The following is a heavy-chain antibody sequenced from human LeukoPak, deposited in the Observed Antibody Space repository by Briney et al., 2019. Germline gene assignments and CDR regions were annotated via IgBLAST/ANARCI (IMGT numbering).Heavy chain of an antibody. CDR1: GFTFSSYG. V-gene: IGHV3-23*01. Sequence: PGGTLRLSCAASGFTFSSYGMSWVRQAPGKGLEWVSSFTGSGGSTFYADSVKGRFTISRDNSKNTLYLQMSSLRAEDTAVYYCAKVTYGSGTYGAFDPWGQEPLVPVSS. J-gene: IGHJ5*02. D-gene: IGHD3-10*01. CDR3: AKVTYGSGTYGAFDP. CDR2: FTGSGGST.